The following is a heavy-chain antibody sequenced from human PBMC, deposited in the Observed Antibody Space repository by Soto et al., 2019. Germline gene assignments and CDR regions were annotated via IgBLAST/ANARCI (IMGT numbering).Heavy chain of an antibody. D-gene: IGHD6-13*01. J-gene: IGHJ4*02. Sequence: QVQLQESGPGLVKPSGTLALTCAVSGGSISSSNWWSWVRQPPGKGLEWIGEIHHSGSTNYNPSLKNRVIISVDKSKNQFSLKMSSVTAADTAVYYCARDGIAATGTWGQGTLVTVSS. CDR2: IHHSGST. V-gene: IGHV4-4*02. CDR1: GGSISSSNW. CDR3: ARDGIAATGT.